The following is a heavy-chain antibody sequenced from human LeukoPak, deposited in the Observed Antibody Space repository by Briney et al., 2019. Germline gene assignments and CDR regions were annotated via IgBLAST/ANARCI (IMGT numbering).Heavy chain of an antibody. CDR3: AKLCDFWSGYSNDAFDI. D-gene: IGHD3-3*01. CDR2: IRYDGSNK. Sequence: PGXSLRLSCAASGFTFSSYGMHWVRQAPGKGLEWVAFIRYDGSNKYYADSVKGRFTISRDNSKNTLYLQMNSLRAEDTAVYYCAKLCDFWSGYSNDAFDIWGQGTMVTVSS. CDR1: GFTFSSYG. J-gene: IGHJ3*02. V-gene: IGHV3-30*02.